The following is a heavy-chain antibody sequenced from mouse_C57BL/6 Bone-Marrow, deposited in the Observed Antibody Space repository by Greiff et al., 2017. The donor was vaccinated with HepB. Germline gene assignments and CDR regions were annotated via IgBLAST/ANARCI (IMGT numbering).Heavy chain of an antibody. CDR1: GFSLTSYG. CDR3: ASNWDDAY. D-gene: IGHD4-1*01. Sequence: GFSLTSYGVHWVRQSPGKGLEWLGVIWSGGSTDYNAAFISRLSISKDNSKSQVFFKMNSLQADDTAIYYCASNWDDAYWGQGTLVTVSA. CDR2: IWSGGST. J-gene: IGHJ3*01. V-gene: IGHV2-2*01.